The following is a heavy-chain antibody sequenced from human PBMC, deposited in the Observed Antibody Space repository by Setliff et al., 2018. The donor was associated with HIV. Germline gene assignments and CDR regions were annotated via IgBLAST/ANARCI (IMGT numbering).Heavy chain of an antibody. Sequence: SETLSLTCTVSGDSIGSSSYYWAWIRQPPGKGLEWIGNIYYSGSTYYNPSLKTRVTISVDGSKNQFSLKLKSVTAADTAVYYCAKGSSGWFYYFDYWGQGTLVTVSS. CDR3: AKGSSGWFYYFDY. CDR1: GDSIGSSSYY. CDR2: IYYSGST. V-gene: IGHV4-39*02. D-gene: IGHD6-19*01. J-gene: IGHJ4*02.